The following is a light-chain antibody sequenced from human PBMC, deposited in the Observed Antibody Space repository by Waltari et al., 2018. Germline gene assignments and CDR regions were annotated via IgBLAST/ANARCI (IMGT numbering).Light chain of an antibody. CDR3: SSYTSSITLV. J-gene: IGLJ1*01. V-gene: IGLV2-14*01. CDR1: SSDVGGYNY. CDR2: EVS. Sequence: QSALTQPASVSGSPGQSITISCTGTSSDVGGYNYVSWYQQHPGKAPKLMIYEVSNRPSGVSNRFYGSKSGNTASRTISGLQAEDEADYYCSSYTSSITLVFGTGTKVTVL.